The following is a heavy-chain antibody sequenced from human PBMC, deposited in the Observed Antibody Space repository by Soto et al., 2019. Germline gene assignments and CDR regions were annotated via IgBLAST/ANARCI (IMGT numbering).Heavy chain of an antibody. Sequence: SETLSLTCAVSGVSISSGNWWTWVRQTPQRGLEYIGEIFHDGTANYYPSFERRVAISVDTSKNQFSLKLTSVTAADTAIYFCARGKPSGYRFGPRNFFYYGLDVWGPGTTVTVSS. CDR2: IFHDGTA. D-gene: IGHD5-18*01. CDR3: ARGKPSGYRFGPRNFFYYGLDV. CDR1: GVSISSGNW. J-gene: IGHJ6*02. V-gene: IGHV4-4*02.